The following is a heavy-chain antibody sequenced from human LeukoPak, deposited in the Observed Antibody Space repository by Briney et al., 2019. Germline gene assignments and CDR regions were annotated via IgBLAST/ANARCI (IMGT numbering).Heavy chain of an antibody. J-gene: IGHJ4*02. D-gene: IGHD3-16*01. CDR3: AKDSGYDWGTHPFDY. Sequence: GRSLRLSCAASGFTFDDYAMHWVRQAPGKGLEWVSGITWNSGTEGYADSVKGRFTISRDNAKSSLYLQMNSLRAEDTALYYCAKDSGYDWGTHPFDYWCQGTLVTVSS. V-gene: IGHV3-9*01. CDR2: ITWNSGTE. CDR1: GFTFDDYA.